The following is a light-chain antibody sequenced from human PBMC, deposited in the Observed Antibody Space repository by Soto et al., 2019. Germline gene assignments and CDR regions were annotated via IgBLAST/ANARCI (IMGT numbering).Light chain of an antibody. J-gene: IGLJ1*01. Sequence: QSVLAQPPSASGSPGQSVTISCTGTSNDVGYYDYVSWYQQYPGKAPKLMIYDVTKRPLGVPDRLSGSKSGNTASLIISGLQAEDEADYYCCSYAGSDFYVFGTGTKVTVL. CDR1: SNDVGYYDY. V-gene: IGLV2-8*01. CDR3: CSYAGSDFYV. CDR2: DVT.